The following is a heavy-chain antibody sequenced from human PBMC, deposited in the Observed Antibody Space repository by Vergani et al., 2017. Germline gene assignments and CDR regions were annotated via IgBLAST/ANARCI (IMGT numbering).Heavy chain of an antibody. J-gene: IGHJ2*01. CDR3: ARVFSPSAFWYLDL. Sequence: QVQLQESGPGLVKPSQTLSLTCTVSGDAIVSVSYYWTWIRQPAGKGLEWIGRIYASGNTNYNPTIRSRVIMSVDTSENQISLKLTSVTAADTAVYYCARVFSPSAFWYLDLWGRGTLVTGSS. CDR2: IYASGNT. D-gene: IGHD2/OR15-2a*01. CDR1: GDAIVSVSYY. V-gene: IGHV4-61*02.